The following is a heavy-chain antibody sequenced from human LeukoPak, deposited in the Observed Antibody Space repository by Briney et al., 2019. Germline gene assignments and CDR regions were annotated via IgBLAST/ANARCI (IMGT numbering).Heavy chain of an antibody. J-gene: IGHJ4*02. D-gene: IGHD6-6*01. CDR2: INPNSGGT. CDR1: GYTFTGYY. Sequence: ASVKVSCKASGYTFTGYYMHWVRQAPGQGLEWMGWINPNSGGTNYAQKFQGRVTMTGDASISTAYMELSRLRSDDTAVYYCASWGIAARDSFDYWGQGTLVTVS. V-gene: IGHV1-2*02. CDR3: ASWGIAARDSFDY.